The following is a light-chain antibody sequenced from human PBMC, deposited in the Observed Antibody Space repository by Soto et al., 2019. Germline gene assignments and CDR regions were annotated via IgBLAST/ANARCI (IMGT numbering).Light chain of an antibody. J-gene: IGKJ4*01. V-gene: IGKV1-33*01. CDR1: RAISNY. CDR3: QQFDDLPLT. Sequence: DFQMTQSPSSLFASVGDGVTITCQASRAISNYLNWYQQKPGKAPKILIYDVSVLEAGVPSRFSGGGSGTHFTLTISSLQAEDAETYYCQQFDDLPLTFAGGTKVQIK. CDR2: DVS.